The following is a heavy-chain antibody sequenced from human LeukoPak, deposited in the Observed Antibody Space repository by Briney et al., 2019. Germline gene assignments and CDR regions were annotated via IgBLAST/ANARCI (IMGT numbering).Heavy chain of an antibody. CDR2: IYYSGRT. D-gene: IGHD5-24*01. Sequence: SETLSLTCTVSGGSIGSYYWSWFRQPPGKGLEWIGYIYYSGRTNYNPSLKSRVTLSVETSKNQFSLKLTSLTAANTAVYYCARPSRDGYVDAFDIWGQGTMVTVSS. CDR3: ARPSRDGYVDAFDI. CDR1: GGSIGSYY. J-gene: IGHJ3*02. V-gene: IGHV4-59*08.